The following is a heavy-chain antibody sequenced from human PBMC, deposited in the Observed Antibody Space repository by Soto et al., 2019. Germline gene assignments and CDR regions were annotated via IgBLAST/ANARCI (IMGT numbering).Heavy chain of an antibody. V-gene: IGHV4-38-2*02. CDR1: NYSISNPHY. CDR3: ARAHTMVVAGSTFDY. Sequence: PSETLSLTCTVPNYSISNPHYWGWIRQPPGKRPEWIASMYHGGNTFYNPSLKSRITMSMDTSKNQFSLKLRFMTAADTAVYYCARAHTMVVAGSTFDYWGHGTLVTVSS. D-gene: IGHD2-21*02. J-gene: IGHJ4*01. CDR2: MYHGGNT.